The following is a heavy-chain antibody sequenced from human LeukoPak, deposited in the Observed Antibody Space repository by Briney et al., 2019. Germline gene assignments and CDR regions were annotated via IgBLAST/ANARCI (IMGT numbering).Heavy chain of an antibody. Sequence: PSETLSLTCTVSGGSISSYYWSWIRQPPGKGLEWIGYIYYSGNTNYNPSLKSRVTISVDTSKNQFSLKLTSVTAADTAVYYCTRSSGGSGWYSGFDPWGQGTLVTVSS. J-gene: IGHJ5*02. CDR1: GGSISSYY. CDR2: IYYSGNT. D-gene: IGHD6-19*01. V-gene: IGHV4-59*01. CDR3: TRSSGGSGWYSGFDP.